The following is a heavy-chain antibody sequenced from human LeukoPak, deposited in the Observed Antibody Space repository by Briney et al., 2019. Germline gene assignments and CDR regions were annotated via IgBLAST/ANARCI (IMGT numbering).Heavy chain of an antibody. J-gene: IGHJ4*02. D-gene: IGHD4-11*01. CDR1: GFIFRNYW. CDR2: INHDGGDK. V-gene: IGHV3-7*02. CDR3: AITGGPTVTAFDL. Sequence: PGGSLRLSCVASGFIFRNYWMSWVRQAPGKGLEWVANINHDGGDKNYVDSVKGRFTIPRDNAKSSLYLQMNSLRVEDTAAYYCAITGGPTVTAFDLWGQGILVTVSS.